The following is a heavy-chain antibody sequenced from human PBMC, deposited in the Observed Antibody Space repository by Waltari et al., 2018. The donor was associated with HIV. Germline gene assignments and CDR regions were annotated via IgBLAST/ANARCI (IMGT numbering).Heavy chain of an antibody. CDR1: GFTFSTFA. V-gene: IGHV3-33*01. CDR2: FWADGVEI. CDR3: ARGYSSSRWIPLYH. Sequence: QVQLVESGGGVVQPGTSLPLSCAVSGFTFSTFAIPWVRQSPAKGLEWLAVFWADGVEISYADSVKGRFTISKDSSQKTLYVHLTSLRAEDTALYYCARGYSSSRWIPLYHWGRGTLVTVSS. J-gene: IGHJ4*02. D-gene: IGHD6-6*01.